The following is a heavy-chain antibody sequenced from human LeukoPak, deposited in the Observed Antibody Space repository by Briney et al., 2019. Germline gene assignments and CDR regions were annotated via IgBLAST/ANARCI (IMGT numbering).Heavy chain of an antibody. J-gene: IGHJ3*02. CDR3: ARGRSWELPHYAFDI. CDR1: GFTFSDYY. V-gene: IGHV3-11*01. Sequence: GGSLRLSCAASGFTFSDYYMSWIRQAPGKGLEWVSYISSSGSTIYYADSVKGRFTISRDNAKNSLYLQMNSLRAEDTALYYCARGRSWELPHYAFDIWGQGTMVTVSS. D-gene: IGHD1-26*01. CDR2: ISSSGSTI.